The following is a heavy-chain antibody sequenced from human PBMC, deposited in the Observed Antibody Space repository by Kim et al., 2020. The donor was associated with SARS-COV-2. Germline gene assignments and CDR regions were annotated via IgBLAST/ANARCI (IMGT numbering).Heavy chain of an antibody. J-gene: IGHJ4*02. Sequence: SETLSLTCAVSGGSISSSNWWSWVRQPPGKGLEWIAEIYHSGSTNYNPSLKSRVTILVDKSKNQFSLKLWCVTAADTAVYYCARAGSTVKFFDYWGQGTRVAVSS. CDR1: GGSISSSNW. CDR3: ARAGSTVKFFDY. CDR2: IYHSGST. V-gene: IGHV4-4*02. D-gene: IGHD3-10*01.